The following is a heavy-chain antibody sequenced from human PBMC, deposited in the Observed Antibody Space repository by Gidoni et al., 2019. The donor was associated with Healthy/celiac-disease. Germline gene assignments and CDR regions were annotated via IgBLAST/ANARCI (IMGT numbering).Heavy chain of an antibody. CDR3: ARDGVAGDDAFDI. J-gene: IGHJ3*02. V-gene: IGHV3-53*01. D-gene: IGHD6-19*01. CDR1: WFTVSSNY. CDR2: IYSGGST. Sequence: EVQLVESGGGLIQPGGSLRLSCAASWFTVSSNYMSWVRQAPGKGLEWVSVIYSGGSTYYADSVKGRFTISRDNSKNTLYLQMNSLRAEDTAVYYCARDGVAGDDAFDIWGQGTMVTVSS.